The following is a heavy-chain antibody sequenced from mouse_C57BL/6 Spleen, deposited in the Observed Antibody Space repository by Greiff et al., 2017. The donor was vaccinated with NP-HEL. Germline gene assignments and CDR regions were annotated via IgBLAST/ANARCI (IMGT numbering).Heavy chain of an antibody. Sequence: QVQLQQSGAELVKPGASVKLSCKASGYTFTSYWMQWVKQRPGQGLEWIGEIDPSDSYTNYNQKFKGKATLTVDTSSSTAYMQLSSLTSEDSAVYYCARGGSVTRGFDYWGQGTTLTVSS. D-gene: IGHD2-1*01. J-gene: IGHJ2*01. CDR3: ARGGSVTRGFDY. CDR2: IDPSDSYT. CDR1: GYTFTSYW. V-gene: IGHV1-50*01.